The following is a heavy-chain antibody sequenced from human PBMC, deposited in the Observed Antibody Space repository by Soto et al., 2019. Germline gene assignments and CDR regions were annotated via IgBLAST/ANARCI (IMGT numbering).Heavy chain of an antibody. CDR1: GGTLNNYA. Sequence: ASVKVSCKASGGTLNNYAINWVRQAPGQGLEWMGGILPVSAPPDYAQKFQGRVSITADHSTSTVYMELSRLKSDDTAVYFCATDSNYDVSNSFWGQGTLVTVSS. J-gene: IGHJ4*02. V-gene: IGHV1-69*13. CDR2: ILPVSAPP. D-gene: IGHD3-3*01. CDR3: ATDSNYDVSNSF.